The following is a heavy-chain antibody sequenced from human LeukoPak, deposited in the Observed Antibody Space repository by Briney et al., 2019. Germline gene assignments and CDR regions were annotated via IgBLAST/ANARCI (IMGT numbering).Heavy chain of an antibody. Sequence: SETLSPTCTVPGGPIGSYYWSWFRQPPGKGLEWIGYIYYSGSTNYNPSLKSRVTISVDTSKNQFSLKLSSVTAADTAVYYCARSIVAAGTGIDYWGQGTLVTVSS. V-gene: IGHV4-59*08. CDR1: GGPIGSYY. CDR2: IYYSGST. D-gene: IGHD6-13*01. J-gene: IGHJ4*02. CDR3: ARSIVAAGTGIDY.